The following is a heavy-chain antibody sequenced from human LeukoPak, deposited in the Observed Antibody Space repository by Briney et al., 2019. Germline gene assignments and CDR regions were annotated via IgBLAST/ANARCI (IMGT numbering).Heavy chain of an antibody. Sequence: GGSLRLSCAASGFTFSSYEMNWVRQAPGKGLEWGSYIRSSGSTIYYADSVKGRFTISRDNAKNSLYLQMNSLRAEDTAVYYCARDRYISSWYSYGMDVWGKGTTVTVSS. CDR1: GFTFSSYE. CDR2: IRSSGSTI. D-gene: IGHD6-13*01. V-gene: IGHV3-48*03. J-gene: IGHJ6*04. CDR3: ARDRYISSWYSYGMDV.